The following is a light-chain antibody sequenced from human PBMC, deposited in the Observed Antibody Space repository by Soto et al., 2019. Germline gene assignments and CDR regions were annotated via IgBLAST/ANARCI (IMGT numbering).Light chain of an antibody. CDR3: SSYTSSSTLV. Sequence: QSALTQPAFVSGSPGQSITISCTGTNSDVGGYNFVSWYQQHTGKVPKLMIYDVTNRPSGVSNRFSGSKSGNTASLTISGLQAEDEADYYCSSYTSSSTLVFGTGTKLTVL. V-gene: IGLV2-14*01. J-gene: IGLJ1*01. CDR2: DVT. CDR1: NSDVGGYNF.